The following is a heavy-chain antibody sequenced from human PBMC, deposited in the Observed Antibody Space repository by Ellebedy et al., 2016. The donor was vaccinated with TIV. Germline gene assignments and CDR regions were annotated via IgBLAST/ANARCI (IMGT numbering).Heavy chain of an antibody. CDR2: VSQDESEK. V-gene: IGHV3-7*03. Sequence: GESLKISCAASGFTFRGYWMNWVRQAPGKGLEWVATVSQDESEKYVADSVKGRFAISRDNAKNSLYLQMGGLGAEDTGLYYCARGRTANWYFDLWGRGTLVTVSS. CDR1: GFTFRGYW. J-gene: IGHJ2*01. D-gene: IGHD1-1*01. CDR3: ARGRTANWYFDL.